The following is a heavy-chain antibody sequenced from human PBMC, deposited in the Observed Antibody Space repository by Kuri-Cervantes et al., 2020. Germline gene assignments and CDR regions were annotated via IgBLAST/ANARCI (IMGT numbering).Heavy chain of an antibody. CDR1: GFTFSSYS. V-gene: IGHV3-48*01. J-gene: IGHJ4*02. CDR3: VRNVHY. CDR2: ISSSSSTI. D-gene: IGHD2-8*01. Sequence: LSLTCAASGFTFSSYSMNWVRQAPGKGLEWVSYISSSSSTIYYADSVKGRFTISRDNAKNSLYLQMNSLRADDTALYYCVRNVHYWGLGTLVTVSS.